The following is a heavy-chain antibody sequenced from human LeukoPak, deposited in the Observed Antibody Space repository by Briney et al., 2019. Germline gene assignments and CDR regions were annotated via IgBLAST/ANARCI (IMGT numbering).Heavy chain of an antibody. J-gene: IGHJ4*02. V-gene: IGHV1-8*01. Sequence: ASVKVSCKASGYTFTSYDINWMRQATGQGLEWMGWMNPNSGNTGYAQKFQGRVTMTRNTSISTAYMELSSLRSEGTAVYYCARGASSGWYGNFDYWGQGTLVTVSS. CDR2: MNPNSGNT. CDR1: GYTFTSYD. CDR3: ARGASSGWYGNFDY. D-gene: IGHD6-19*01.